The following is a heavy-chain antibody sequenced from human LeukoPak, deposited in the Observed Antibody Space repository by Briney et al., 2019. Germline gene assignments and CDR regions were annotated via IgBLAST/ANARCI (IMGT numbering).Heavy chain of an antibody. Sequence: VASVKVSCKASGYTFTSYYMHWVRQAPGQGLEWMGIINPSGGSTNYAQKLQGRVTMTTDTSTSTAYMELRSLRSDDTAVYYCARAARRAPTSCCGYWGQGTLVTVSS. J-gene: IGHJ4*02. CDR3: ARAARRAPTSCCGY. CDR2: INPSGGST. CDR1: GYTFTSYY. V-gene: IGHV1-46*01. D-gene: IGHD2-2*01.